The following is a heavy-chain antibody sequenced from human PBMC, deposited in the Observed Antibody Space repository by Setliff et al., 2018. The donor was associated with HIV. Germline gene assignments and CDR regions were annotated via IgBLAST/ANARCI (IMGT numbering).Heavy chain of an antibody. D-gene: IGHD2-2*02. V-gene: IGHV4-34*01. CDR2: INHSGKT. Sequence: SETLSLTCAVYGGSLSGHYWTWIRQPPGEGLEWIGEINHSGKTKYNPSLKSRVTISLATSKNQFSLSLRSLSAADTAVYYCARDKRYRFPFDSWGQGTLVTVSS. J-gene: IGHJ4*02. CDR3: ARDKRYRFPFDS. CDR1: GGSLSGHY.